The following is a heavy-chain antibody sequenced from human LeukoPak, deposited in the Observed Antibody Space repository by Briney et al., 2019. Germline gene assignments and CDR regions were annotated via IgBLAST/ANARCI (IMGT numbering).Heavy chain of an antibody. CDR3: AREPGDFWSAYLDY. J-gene: IGHJ4*02. D-gene: IGHD3-3*01. CDR1: GGSISSYY. Sequence: PSETLSLTCTVSGGSISSYYWNWIRQPAGKGLEWIGRIYNSEKINYNPSLKSRVTMSVDTSKTLSSLKLSSVTAADTAVYYCAREPGDFWSAYLDYWGQGTLVTVSS. V-gene: IGHV4-4*07. CDR2: IYNSEKI.